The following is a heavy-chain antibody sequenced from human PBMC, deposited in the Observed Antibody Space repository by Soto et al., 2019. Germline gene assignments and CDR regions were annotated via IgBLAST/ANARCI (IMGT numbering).Heavy chain of an antibody. CDR3: ARRYSYGYPQDYYFGY. Sequence: SETLSLTCTVSGGSISSSSYYWGWIRQPPGKGLEWIGSIYYSGSTYYNPSLKSRVTISVDTSKNQFSLKLSSVTAADTAVYYCARRYSYGYPQDYYFGYWGQGTLVTVSS. V-gene: IGHV4-39*01. CDR2: IYYSGST. D-gene: IGHD5-18*01. CDR1: GGSISSSSYY. J-gene: IGHJ4*02.